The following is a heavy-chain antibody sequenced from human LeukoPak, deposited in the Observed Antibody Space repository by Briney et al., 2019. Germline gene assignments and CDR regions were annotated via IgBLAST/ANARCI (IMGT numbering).Heavy chain of an antibody. CDR3: AKPDYSNYVH. V-gene: IGHV3-11*01. Sequence: GGSLRLSCAASRFTFSDYYMSWIRQAPGKGLEWVSYISSSGSTIYYADSVKGRFTISRDNSKNTLYLQMNSLRAEDTAVYYCAKPDYSNYVHWGQGTLVTVSS. D-gene: IGHD4-11*01. CDR1: RFTFSDYY. CDR2: ISSSGSTI. J-gene: IGHJ4*02.